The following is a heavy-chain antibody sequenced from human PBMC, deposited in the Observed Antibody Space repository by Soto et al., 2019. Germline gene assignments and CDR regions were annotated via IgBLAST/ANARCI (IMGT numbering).Heavy chain of an antibody. CDR1: GFTFANYA. CDR3: AKVPLRTYYFDY. D-gene: IGHD4-17*01. J-gene: IGHJ4*02. Sequence: GGSPRLSCTASGFTFANYAMHWVRQAPGKGLEWVSRVSAGGDNTDYADAVKGRFTISRDNSKSTLFLQMTSLRAEDTALYYCAKVPLRTYYFDYWGPGTMVTVSS. CDR2: VSAGGDNT. V-gene: IGHV3-23*01.